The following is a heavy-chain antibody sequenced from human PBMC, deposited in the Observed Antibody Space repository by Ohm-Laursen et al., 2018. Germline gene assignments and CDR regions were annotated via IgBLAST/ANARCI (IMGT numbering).Heavy chain of an antibody. CDR2: ISSSSYI. Sequence: SLRLSCAASGFTFSSYSMNWVRQAPGKGLEWVSSISSSSYIYYADSVKGRFTISRDNAKNSLYLQMNSLRAEDTAVYYCARDTYYYDSSGSESKDAFDIWGQGTMVTVSS. D-gene: IGHD3-22*01. J-gene: IGHJ3*02. V-gene: IGHV3-21*01. CDR1: GFTFSSYS. CDR3: ARDTYYYDSSGSESKDAFDI.